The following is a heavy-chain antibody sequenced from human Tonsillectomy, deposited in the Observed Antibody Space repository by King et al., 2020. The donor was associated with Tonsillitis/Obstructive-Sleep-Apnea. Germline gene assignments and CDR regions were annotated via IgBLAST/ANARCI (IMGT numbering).Heavy chain of an antibody. V-gene: IGHV4-34*01. D-gene: IGHD6-19*01. Sequence: VQLQQWGAGLLKPSETLSLTCAVYGGSFSGYYWSWIRQPPGKGLEWIVEINHSGSTNYNPSLKSRVTISVDTSKNQFCLKLSSVTAADTAVYYCARVRGITAVAGRRYYYMDVWGKGTTVTVSS. CDR1: GGSFSGYY. CDR3: ARVRGITAVAGRRYYYMDV. J-gene: IGHJ6*03. CDR2: INHSGST.